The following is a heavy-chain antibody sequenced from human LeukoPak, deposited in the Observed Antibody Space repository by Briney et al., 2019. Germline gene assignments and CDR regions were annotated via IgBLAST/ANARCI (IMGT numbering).Heavy chain of an antibody. J-gene: IGHJ4*02. CDR1: GFTVSSYG. D-gene: IGHD4-17*01. Sequence: GGSLRLSCAASGFTVSSYGMHWVRRAPGKGLEWVAFIRYDGSNKYYADSVEGRFIISRDNSKNTLYLQMNSLRAEDTAVYYCAKSGRDGEYGWSQGALVTVSS. V-gene: IGHV3-30*02. CDR2: IRYDGSNK. CDR3: AKSGRDGEYG.